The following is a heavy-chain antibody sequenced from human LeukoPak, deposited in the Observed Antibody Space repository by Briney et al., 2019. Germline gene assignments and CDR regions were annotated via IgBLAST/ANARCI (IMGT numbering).Heavy chain of an antibody. J-gene: IGHJ4*02. Sequence: SQTLSVTCAISGDSISSNNGAWNWIRQSSSRGLEWLGRTYYRSKWYNDYEVSMEGPITINPDTSENQFSLQLNSVTPEDTAVYYCARDLGNSGWYTFDYWGQGTLVTVSS. CDR1: GDSISSNNGA. V-gene: IGHV6-1*01. CDR2: TYYRSKWYN. D-gene: IGHD6-19*01. CDR3: ARDLGNSGWYTFDY.